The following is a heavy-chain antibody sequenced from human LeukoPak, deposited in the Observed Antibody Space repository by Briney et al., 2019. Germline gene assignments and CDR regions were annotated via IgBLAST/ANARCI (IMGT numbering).Heavy chain of an antibody. D-gene: IGHD2-2*01. Sequence: GGSLRLSCAASGFTFSSYGMHWVRQAPGKGLEWVGFIRYDGSNKYYADSVKGRFTVSRDNSKNTLYLQMNSLRAEDTAVYYCAKDKGVVPAAVYYMDVWGKGTTVTVSS. CDR3: AKDKGVVPAAVYYMDV. V-gene: IGHV3-30*02. CDR1: GFTFSSYG. CDR2: IRYDGSNK. J-gene: IGHJ6*03.